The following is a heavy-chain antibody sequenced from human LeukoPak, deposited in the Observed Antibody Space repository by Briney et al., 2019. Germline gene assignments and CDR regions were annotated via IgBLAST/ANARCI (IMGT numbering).Heavy chain of an antibody. V-gene: IGHV3-21*01. CDR1: GFTFSNYN. D-gene: IGHD3-9*01. CDR2: ISSSSNYI. J-gene: IGHJ4*02. Sequence: GGSLRLSCAASGFTFSNYNMNWVRQAPGKGLEWVSSISSSSNYIYYADSVKGRSTISRDNARNSLYLQMNSLRAEDTAMYYCAAHRDDFLTGYFDYWGQGTLVTVSS. CDR3: AAHRDDFLTGYFDY.